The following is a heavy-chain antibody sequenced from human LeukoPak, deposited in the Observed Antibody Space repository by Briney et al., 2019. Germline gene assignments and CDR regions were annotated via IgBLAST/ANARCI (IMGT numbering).Heavy chain of an antibody. Sequence: ASVKVSCKAPGGTFSSCAISWVRQAPGQGLEWMGRIIPSLDVANYAQKFQGRVTITAYKSTSTVYMELSSLKSEDTAVYYCVYCSGGSCFASNWFDPWGQGTLVTVSS. CDR3: VYCSGGSCFASNWFDP. CDR2: IIPSLDVA. D-gene: IGHD2-15*01. J-gene: IGHJ5*02. CDR1: GGTFSSCA. V-gene: IGHV1-69*04.